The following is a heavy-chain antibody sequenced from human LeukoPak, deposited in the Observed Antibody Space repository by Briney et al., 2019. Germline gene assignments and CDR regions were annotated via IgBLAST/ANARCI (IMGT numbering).Heavy chain of an antibody. CDR2: VSSDGSDD. D-gene: IGHD5-12*01. CDR3: LSGYDLPYY. J-gene: IGHJ4*02. Sequence: GGSLRLSCAASGFTFSNYAMHWGREGPGKGVEWVAFVSSDGSDDYYVDSVKGRVTVSRDNSRNTLYLQMTSLTITDTAVYFCLSGYDLPYYWGQGTLVTVSS. V-gene: IGHV3-30*04. CDR1: GFTFSNYA.